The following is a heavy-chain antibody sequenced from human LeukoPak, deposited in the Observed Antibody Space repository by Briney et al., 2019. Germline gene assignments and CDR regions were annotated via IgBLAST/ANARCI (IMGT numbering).Heavy chain of an antibody. Sequence: GASVKVSCKASGYTFTSYDINWVRQATGQGLEWMGWMNPNSGNTGYAQKFQGRVTITRNTSISTAYMELSSLRSEDTAVYYCARDGAQSRYYDFWSGYYYYYYMDVWGKGTTVTVSS. V-gene: IGHV1-8*03. J-gene: IGHJ6*03. D-gene: IGHD3-3*01. CDR2: MNPNSGNT. CDR3: ARDGAQSRYYDFWSGYYYYYYMDV. CDR1: GYTFTSYD.